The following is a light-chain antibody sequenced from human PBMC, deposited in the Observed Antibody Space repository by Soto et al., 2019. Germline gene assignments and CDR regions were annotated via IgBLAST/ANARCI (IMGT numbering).Light chain of an antibody. CDR1: SSNIGSNY. J-gene: IGLJ2*01. CDR3: AAWDDSLSGVV. Sequence: QSVLTQPPSASGTPGQRVTISCSGSSSNIGSNYVYWYQQLPGTAPKLLIYRNNQRPSGVPDRFSGSKSGTSASLAISGLLSEEEADYYCAAWDDSLSGVVFGGGTKLTVL. V-gene: IGLV1-47*01. CDR2: RNN.